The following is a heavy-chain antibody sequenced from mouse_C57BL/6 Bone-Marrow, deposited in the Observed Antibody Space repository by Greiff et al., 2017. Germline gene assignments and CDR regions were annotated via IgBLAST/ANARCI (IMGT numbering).Heavy chain of an antibody. CDR3: ARGFYYYGSSPFAY. CDR1: GYTFTSYW. CDR2: IDPSDGDT. D-gene: IGHD1-1*01. J-gene: IGHJ3*01. Sequence: VQLQQPGAELVMPGASVKLSCKASGYTFTSYWMHWVKQRPGQGLEWIGGIDPSDGDTNYNQKFKGKSTLTVDKSSSTAYMQLSSLTSEDSAVYYCARGFYYYGSSPFAYWGQGTLVTVSA. V-gene: IGHV1-69*01.